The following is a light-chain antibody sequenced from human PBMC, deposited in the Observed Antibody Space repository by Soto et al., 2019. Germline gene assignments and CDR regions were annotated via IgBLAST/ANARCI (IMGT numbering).Light chain of an antibody. V-gene: IGLV2-14*01. CDR1: TSDIGAYNY. CDR3: NSYTRSRSYV. CDR2: EVS. J-gene: IGLJ1*01. Sequence: QSALTQPPSASGSPGQSVTISCTGTTSDIGAYNYVSWYQQRPGKAPKLIIYEVSNRPSGVSNRFSGSKSGNTASLTISGLLAEDEADYYCNSYTRSRSYVFGTGTKVTVL.